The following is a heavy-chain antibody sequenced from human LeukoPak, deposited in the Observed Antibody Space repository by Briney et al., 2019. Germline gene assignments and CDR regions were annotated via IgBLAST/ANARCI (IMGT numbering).Heavy chain of an antibody. Sequence: PGGSLRLSCAASGFTFSSNWMHWVRQGPGKGVVWVSRINTDGSRTDYAESVKGRFTISRDNAKNTLSLEMNSLGDEDTAVYYCSRDFNGRNDFWGQGTLVTVSS. V-gene: IGHV3-74*01. J-gene: IGHJ4*02. CDR2: INTDGSRT. D-gene: IGHD1-14*01. CDR3: SRDFNGRNDF. CDR1: GFTFSSNW.